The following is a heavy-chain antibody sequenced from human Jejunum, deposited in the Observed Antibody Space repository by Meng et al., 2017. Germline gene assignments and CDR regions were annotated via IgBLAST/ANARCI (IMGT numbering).Heavy chain of an antibody. CDR1: RFSLSTGGVG. Sequence: ITLKESGPPPVKPTQTLTLTCTFSRFSLSTGGVGVGWLRQPPGKALECLALIYWDDDKRYNPSLKNRLTITKDTSKNQVVLTMTNVDPVDTATYYCAHRLAYSSNYNVGWFDPWGQGTLVTVSS. D-gene: IGHD6-13*01. V-gene: IGHV2-5*02. CDR3: AHRLAYSSNYNVGWFDP. J-gene: IGHJ5*02. CDR2: IYWDDDK.